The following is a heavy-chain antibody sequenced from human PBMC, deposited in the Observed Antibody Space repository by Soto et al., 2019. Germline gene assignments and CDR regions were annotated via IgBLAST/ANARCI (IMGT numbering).Heavy chain of an antibody. J-gene: IGHJ4*02. CDR2: ISGNTGKT. CDR1: GYTFSRFS. V-gene: IGHV1-18*04. D-gene: IGHD2-15*01. Sequence: GASVKVSCKASGYTFSRFSISWVRQAPGQGLEWMGWISGNTGKTHYAQKFQDRVTMTADTSTNTAHMELRSLRSDDTAVYYCARETGVVVIVKGEFEFWGQGTPV. CDR3: ARETGVVVIVKGEFEF.